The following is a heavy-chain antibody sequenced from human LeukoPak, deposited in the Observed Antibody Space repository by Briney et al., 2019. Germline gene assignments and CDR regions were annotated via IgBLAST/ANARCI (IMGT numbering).Heavy chain of an antibody. CDR3: ARGFCTTTRCYEHYNYYYMDV. Sequence: GGSLRLSCEASGFTFSSYTIHWVRQTAGEGLEWVSSISSSSSYTYYSDSVKGRFTISRDNAKNSLYPQMTSLRAGDTAAYYCARGFCTTTRCYEHYNYYYMDVWGKGTTVTVSS. CDR1: GFTFSSYT. J-gene: IGHJ6*03. D-gene: IGHD2-2*01. CDR2: ISSSSSYT. V-gene: IGHV3-21*01.